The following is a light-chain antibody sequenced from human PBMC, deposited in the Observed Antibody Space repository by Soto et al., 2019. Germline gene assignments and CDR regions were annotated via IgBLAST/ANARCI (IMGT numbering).Light chain of an antibody. V-gene: IGKV1-39*01. CDR3: QQSYSTPPVT. CDR2: AAS. J-gene: IGKJ5*01. CDR1: QRISSN. Sequence: DIQMTPSPTFLSSSVGSRSHIQCRESQRISSNLNWYQQKTGKAPKLLIYAASSLQSGVPSRFSGGGSGADFTLTISSLQHEDLATYYCQQSYSTPPVTFGRGTRLEIK.